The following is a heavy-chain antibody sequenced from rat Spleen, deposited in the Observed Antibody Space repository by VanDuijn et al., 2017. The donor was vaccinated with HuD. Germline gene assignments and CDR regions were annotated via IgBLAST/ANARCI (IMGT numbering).Heavy chain of an antibody. CDR2: IIYDGSAT. Sequence: EVQLVESDGGLVQPGRSLTLSCAASGFTFSDYAMAWVRQAPKKGLEWVATIIYDGSATYYRDSVKGKFTLSRDNAKSTLYLQMDSLRSEDTATYYCATAGSRVSRFAYWGQGTLVTVSS. D-gene: IGHD1-4*01. CDR3: ATAGSRVSRFAY. J-gene: IGHJ3*01. V-gene: IGHV5S10*01. CDR1: GFTFSDYA.